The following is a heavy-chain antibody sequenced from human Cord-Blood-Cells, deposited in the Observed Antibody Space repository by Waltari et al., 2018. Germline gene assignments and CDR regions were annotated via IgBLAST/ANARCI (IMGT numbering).Heavy chain of an antibody. Sequence: QVQLQESGPGLVKPSETLSLTCTVSGYSISSGYYWGWIRQPPGKGLEWIGSIYHSGSTYYNPSLKSRVTISVDTSKIQFSLKLSSVTAADTAVYYCASGVVVPANYWFDPWGQGTLVTVSS. CDR2: IYHSGST. D-gene: IGHD2-2*01. CDR1: GYSISSGYY. J-gene: IGHJ5*02. CDR3: ASGVVVPANYWFDP. V-gene: IGHV4-38-2*02.